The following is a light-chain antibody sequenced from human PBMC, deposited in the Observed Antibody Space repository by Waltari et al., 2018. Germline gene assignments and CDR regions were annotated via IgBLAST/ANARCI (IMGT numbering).Light chain of an antibody. CDR1: PSDIGLYDY. CDR2: DVT. J-gene: IGLJ2*01. Sequence: QSALTQPASVSGSPGQSITISCTGTPSDIGLYDYVSWYQQRPGKAPKLMIFDVTKRPSCVLNRFSGSKSGDTASLTISGLQAEDEADYYCSAYTGGSTLVVFGGGTKVIVL. V-gene: IGLV2-14*01. CDR3: SAYTGGSTLVV.